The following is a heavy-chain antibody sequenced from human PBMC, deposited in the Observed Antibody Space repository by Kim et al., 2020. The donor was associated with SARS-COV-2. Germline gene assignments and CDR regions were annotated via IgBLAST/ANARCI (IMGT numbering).Heavy chain of an antibody. CDR3: AKDMSPIAVAGRNWFDP. D-gene: IGHD6-19*01. J-gene: IGHJ5*02. Sequence: VKGRFTISRDNAKNSLYLKMNSLRAEDTALYYCAKDMSPIAVAGRNWFDPWGQGTLVTVSS. V-gene: IGHV3-9*01.